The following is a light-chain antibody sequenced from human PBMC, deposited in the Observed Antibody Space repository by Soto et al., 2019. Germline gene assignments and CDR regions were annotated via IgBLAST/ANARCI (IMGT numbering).Light chain of an antibody. CDR2: AAS. V-gene: IGKV1-39*01. CDR3: QQSYSTPIT. J-gene: IGKJ5*01. CDR1: QSISSY. Sequence: DRQMPQAPSSLSSSVGYGVTITCRASQSISSYLNWYQQKPGKAPKLLIYAASSLQSGVPSRFIGSGSGTNFTLTVSSLQPEDFATYYCQQSYSTPITSGQRARLEIK.